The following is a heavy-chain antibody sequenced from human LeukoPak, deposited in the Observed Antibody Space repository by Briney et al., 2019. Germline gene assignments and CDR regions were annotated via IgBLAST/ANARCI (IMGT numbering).Heavy chain of an antibody. Sequence: PGGSLRLSCAASGFTFSRYGMHWVRQAPGKGLGWVAFIRYDGSNKYYADSVKGRFTISRDNSKNSLYLQMNSLRAEDTAVYYCAIDVRYDFWSGYGGPREGYFDYWGQGTLVTVSS. V-gene: IGHV3-30*02. CDR2: IRYDGSNK. CDR1: GFTFSRYG. J-gene: IGHJ4*02. CDR3: AIDVRYDFWSGYGGPREGYFDY. D-gene: IGHD3-3*01.